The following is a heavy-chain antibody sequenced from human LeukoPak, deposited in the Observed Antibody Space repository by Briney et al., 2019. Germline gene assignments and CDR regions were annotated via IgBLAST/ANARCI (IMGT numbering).Heavy chain of an antibody. CDR1: GFTFSSHT. V-gene: IGHV3-21*01. Sequence: PGGSLSLSCAASGFTFSSHTMNWVRQAPGEGLEWVSSISSTSTSIYHADSVKGRFTISRDNTKNSLYLQMDSLRAEDTAVYYCARGFRAFDFWAQGTMVTVSS. CDR3: ARGFRAFDF. CDR2: ISSTSTSI. J-gene: IGHJ3*01.